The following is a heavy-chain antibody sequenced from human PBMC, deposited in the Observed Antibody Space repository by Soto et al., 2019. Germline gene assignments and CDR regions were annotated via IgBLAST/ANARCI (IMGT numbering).Heavy chain of an antibody. V-gene: IGHV1-69*02. CDR1: GGTFSSYT. Sequence: ASVKVSCKASGGTFSSYTISWVRQAPGQGLEWMGRIIPILGIANYAQKFQGRVTITADKSTSTAYMELSSLRSEDTAVYYCARLYNWNYEGDYWGQGTLVTVSS. CDR3: ARLYNWNYEGDY. J-gene: IGHJ4*02. CDR2: IIPILGIA. D-gene: IGHD1-7*01.